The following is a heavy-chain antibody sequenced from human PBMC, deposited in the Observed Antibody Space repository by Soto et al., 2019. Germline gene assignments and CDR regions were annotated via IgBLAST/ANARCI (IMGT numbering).Heavy chain of an antibody. J-gene: IGHJ3*02. D-gene: IGHD5-12*01. CDR3: ARSGWDGYNSFDI. CDR2: INHSGRT. V-gene: IGHV4-34*01. CDR1: GGSFSGYY. Sequence: QVQLQQWGAGLLKPSETLSLTCAVYGGSFSGYYWSWIRQPPGKGLEWIGEINHSGRTNYNPSLNSRVTISVDTSKNQFSLKLSSVAAADTAVYDCARSGWDGYNSFDIWGRGIMVTVSS.